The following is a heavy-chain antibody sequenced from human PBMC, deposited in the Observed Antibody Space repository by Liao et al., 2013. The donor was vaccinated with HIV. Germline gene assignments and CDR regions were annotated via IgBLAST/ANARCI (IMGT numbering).Heavy chain of an antibody. D-gene: IGHD3/OR15-3a*01. CDR3: ARSGLRDWYFDL. J-gene: IGHJ2*01. CDR2: INHSGST. V-gene: IGHV4-34*01. Sequence: QVQLQQWGAGLLKPSETLSLTCAVSGGSFSAYYWSWIRQPPGKGLEWIGEINHSGSTNYNASLKSRVSISVDTSKNQFSLKVSSVTAADTAVYYCARSGLRDWYFDLWGRGTLVTVSS. CDR1: GGSFSAYY.